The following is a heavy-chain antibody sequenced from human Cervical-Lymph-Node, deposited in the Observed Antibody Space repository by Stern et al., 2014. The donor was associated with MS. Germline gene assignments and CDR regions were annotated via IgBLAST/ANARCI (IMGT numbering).Heavy chain of an antibody. CDR1: GFTFSSYA. Sequence: VQLVESGGGLVQPGGSLRLSCAASGFTFSSYAMSWVRQAPGKGLEWVSAISGSGGSTYYADSVKGRFTISRDNSKNTLYLQMNSLRAEDTAVYYCAKGRDYDFWSGLGYYFDYWGQGTLVTVSS. CDR2: ISGSGGST. CDR3: AKGRDYDFWSGLGYYFDY. V-gene: IGHV3-23*04. J-gene: IGHJ4*02. D-gene: IGHD3-3*01.